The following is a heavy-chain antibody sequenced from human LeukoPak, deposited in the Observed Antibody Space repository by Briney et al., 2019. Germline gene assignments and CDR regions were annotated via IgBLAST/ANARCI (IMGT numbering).Heavy chain of an antibody. CDR1: GGSLSSGDYY. CDR3: ARDGWFGELFWFDP. J-gene: IGHJ5*02. D-gene: IGHD3-10*01. Sequence: QTSETLSLTCTLSGGSLSSGDYYWSWVRQPPGKGLEWIGYIYYSGSTYYNPSLKSRVTISVDTSKNQFSLKLSSVTAAGTAVYYCARDGWFGELFWFDPWGQGTLVTVSS. V-gene: IGHV4-30-4*01. CDR2: IYYSGST.